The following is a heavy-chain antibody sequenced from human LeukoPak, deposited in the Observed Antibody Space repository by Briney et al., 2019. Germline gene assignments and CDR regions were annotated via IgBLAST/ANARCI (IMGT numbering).Heavy chain of an antibody. CDR3: ARHNGGYDYFDY. D-gene: IGHD5-12*01. V-gene: IGHV4-4*09. J-gene: IGHJ4*02. CDR2: IYTSGST. Sequence: SETLSLTCTVSGGSISSYYWSWIRQPPGKGLEWIGYIYTSGSTNYNPSLKSRVTISVDTSKNQFSLKLSSVTAADTAVYYCARHNGGYDYFDYWGQGTLVTVSP. CDR1: GGSISSYY.